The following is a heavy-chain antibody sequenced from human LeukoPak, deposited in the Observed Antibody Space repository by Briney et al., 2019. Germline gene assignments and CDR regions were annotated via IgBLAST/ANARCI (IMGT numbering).Heavy chain of an antibody. Sequence: GGPLRLSCAASGFTFSSYAMSWVRQAPGKGLEWVSAISGSGGSTYYADSVKGRFTISRDNSKNTLYLQMNSLRAEDTAVYYCAKDGYSSSWSRPYYFDYWGQGTLVTVSS. D-gene: IGHD6-13*01. CDR1: GFTFSSYA. J-gene: IGHJ4*02. V-gene: IGHV3-23*01. CDR3: AKDGYSSSWSRPYYFDY. CDR2: ISGSGGST.